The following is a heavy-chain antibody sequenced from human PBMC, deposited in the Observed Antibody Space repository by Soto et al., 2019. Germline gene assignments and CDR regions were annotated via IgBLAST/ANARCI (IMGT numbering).Heavy chain of an antibody. Sequence: SETLSLTCAVYGGSFSGYYWTWIRQPPGTGLEWIGEINHSGSTNYNPSLKSRVTISVDTSKNQFSLKLSSVTAADTAVYYCARSEGRSPEFAYWGQGTLVTVSS. CDR3: ARSEGRSPEFAY. CDR2: INHSGST. J-gene: IGHJ4*02. CDR1: GGSFSGYY. V-gene: IGHV4-34*01.